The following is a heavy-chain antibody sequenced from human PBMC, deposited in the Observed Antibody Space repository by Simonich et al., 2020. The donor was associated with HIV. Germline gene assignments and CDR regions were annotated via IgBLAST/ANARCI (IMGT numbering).Heavy chain of an antibody. CDR3: VRGGSLIIVGNWFDP. J-gene: IGHJ5*02. Sequence: QVQLVQSGSELKKPGASVKISCKTSGYTFTSYPMNWVRQAPGQGLEWMGGINTNSGNPTYALGFTGRFVFSLDTSVSTAYRQISSLKAEDTAVYYCVRGGSLIIVGNWFDPWGQGTLVTVSS. CDR1: GYTFTSYP. D-gene: IGHD3-22*01. V-gene: IGHV7-4-1*02. CDR2: INTNSGNP.